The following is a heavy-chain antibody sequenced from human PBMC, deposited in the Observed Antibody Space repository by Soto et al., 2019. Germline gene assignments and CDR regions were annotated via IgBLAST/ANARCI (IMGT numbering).Heavy chain of an antibody. Sequence: PGGYLRLSCSVSGFDFSRHHMHWVRQAPGKGLEWVAIISSDGINTNYADSVKGRFTISRDNSKNTVYLQMDSLRSEDTALYYCARDWTGYVSAYFPDYWVQGP. J-gene: IGHJ4*02. CDR1: GFDFSRHH. CDR2: ISSDGINT. V-gene: IGHV3-30-3*01. D-gene: IGHD2-2*01. CDR3: ARDWTGYVSAYFPDY.